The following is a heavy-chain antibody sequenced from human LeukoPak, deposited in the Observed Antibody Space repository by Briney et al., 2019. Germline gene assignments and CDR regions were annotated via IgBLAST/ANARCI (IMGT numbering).Heavy chain of an antibody. Sequence: GGSLRLSCVASGFTFTNYAMSWVRQAPGKGLEWVSAITGSDGSSYYADSVKGRFTISRDNSKNTLYLQVNSLRAEDTAVYYCAKWGGYDILTGYYVPDYWGQGALVTVSS. J-gene: IGHJ4*02. CDR1: GFTFTNYA. CDR2: ITGSDGSS. CDR3: AKWGGYDILTGYYVPDY. D-gene: IGHD3-9*01. V-gene: IGHV3-23*01.